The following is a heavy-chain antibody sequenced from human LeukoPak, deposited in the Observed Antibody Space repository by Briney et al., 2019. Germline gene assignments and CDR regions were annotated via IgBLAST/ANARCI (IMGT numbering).Heavy chain of an antibody. CDR1: GGSFSSYY. Sequence: SETLSLTCTVSGGSFSSYYWSRMRQPPGKGLEWIGYIYYSGNTNYNPSLKSRVIISVDTSKNQFSLKLSSATAADTAVYYCARFSGYPQYYFDYWGQGTQVTVSS. CDR2: IYYSGNT. CDR3: ARFSGYPQYYFDY. D-gene: IGHD3-22*01. V-gene: IGHV4-59*01. J-gene: IGHJ4*02.